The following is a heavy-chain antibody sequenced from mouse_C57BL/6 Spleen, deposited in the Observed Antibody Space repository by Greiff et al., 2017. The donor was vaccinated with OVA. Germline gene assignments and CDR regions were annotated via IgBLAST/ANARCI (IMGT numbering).Heavy chain of an antibody. Sequence: VQLKESGPGLVKPSQSLSLTCSVTGYSITSGYYWNWIRQFPGNKLEWMGYISYDGSNNYNPSLKNRISITRDTSKNQFFLKLNSVTTEDTATYYCARGGERAYYFDYWGQSTTLTDSS. CDR1: GYSITSGYY. J-gene: IGHJ2*01. V-gene: IGHV3-6*01. CDR3: ARGGERAYYFDY. CDR2: ISYDGSN.